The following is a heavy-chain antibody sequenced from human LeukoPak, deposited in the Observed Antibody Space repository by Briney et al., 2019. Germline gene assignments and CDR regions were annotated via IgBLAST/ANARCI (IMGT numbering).Heavy chain of an antibody. V-gene: IGHV3-64D*06. J-gene: IGHJ4*02. CDR3: VKVVQQQLVRSGLDY. CDR1: GFTFSSYA. Sequence: GGSLRLSCSASGFTFSSYAMYWVRQAPGKGVEFVSAITTNGDSTFYADSVKGRFTISRDNSKNTLFLQLSSLRPEDTAMYYCVKVVQQQLVRSGLDYWGQGTLVTVSP. D-gene: IGHD6-13*01. CDR2: ITTNGDST.